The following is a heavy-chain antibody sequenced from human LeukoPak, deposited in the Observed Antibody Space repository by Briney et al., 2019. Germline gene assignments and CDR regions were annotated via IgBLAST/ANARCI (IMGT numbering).Heavy chain of an antibody. CDR3: ARRRVVVASTDGASGAFDI. CDR2: IYYSGST. CDR1: GGSISSGGYY. J-gene: IGHJ3*02. D-gene: IGHD2-15*01. V-gene: IGHV4-31*03. Sequence: PSETLSLTCTVSGGSISSGGYYWSWIRQHPGKGLEWIGYIYYSGSTYYNPSLRSRVTISVDTSKNQFSLKLSSVTAADTAVYFCARRRVVVASTDGASGAFDIWGQGALVTVSS.